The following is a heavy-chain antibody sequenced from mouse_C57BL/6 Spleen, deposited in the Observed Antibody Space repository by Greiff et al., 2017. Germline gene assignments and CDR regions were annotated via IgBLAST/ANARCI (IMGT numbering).Heavy chain of an antibody. D-gene: IGHD2-3*01. Sequence: QVHVKQPGAELVKPGASVKLSCKASGYTFTSYWMHWVKQRPGRGLEWIGRIDPNSGGTKYNEKFKSKATLTVDKPSSTAYMQLSSLTSEDSAVYYCATPDDGYYSWFAYWGQGTLVTVSA. CDR2: IDPNSGGT. V-gene: IGHV1-72*01. J-gene: IGHJ3*01. CDR1: GYTFTSYW. CDR3: ATPDDGYYSWFAY.